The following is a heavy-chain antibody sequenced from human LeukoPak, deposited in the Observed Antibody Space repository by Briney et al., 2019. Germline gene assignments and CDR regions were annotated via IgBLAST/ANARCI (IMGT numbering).Heavy chain of an antibody. CDR1: GFTFSNYG. D-gene: IGHD3-22*01. CDR2: IRYDGSNK. V-gene: IGHV3-30*02. CDR3: ARGGYYDSSGLRCCAFDI. Sequence: PGGSLRLSCAASGFTFSNYGMHWVRQAPGKGLEWVAFIRYDGSNKYYADSVKGRFTISRDNSKNTLYLQMNSLRAEDTAVYYCARGGYYDSSGLRCCAFDIWGQGTMVTVSS. J-gene: IGHJ3*02.